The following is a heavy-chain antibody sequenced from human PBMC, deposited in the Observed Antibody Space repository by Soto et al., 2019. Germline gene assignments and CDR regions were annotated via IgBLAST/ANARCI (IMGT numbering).Heavy chain of an antibody. CDR2: ISGSGGST. Sequence: PGGSLRLSCTASGFPFSSYAMSWVRQAPGKGLEWVSAISGSGGSTYYADSVKGRFTISRDNSKSTLYLQMNSLRAEDTAVYYCAKGSYSGSFYWGQGTLVTVSS. V-gene: IGHV3-23*01. CDR3: AKGSYSGSFY. D-gene: IGHD1-26*01. CDR1: GFPFSSYA. J-gene: IGHJ4*02.